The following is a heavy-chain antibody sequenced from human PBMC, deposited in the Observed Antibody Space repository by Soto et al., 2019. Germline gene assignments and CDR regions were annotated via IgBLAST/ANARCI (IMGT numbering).Heavy chain of an antibody. D-gene: IGHD6-13*01. V-gene: IGHV3-23*01. CDR1: GFTFSSYA. J-gene: IGHJ3*02. CDR3: AREPNSSSRGAFDI. Sequence: EVQLLESGGDLVQPGGSLRLSCAASGFTFSSYALNWVRQAPGKGLEWVSGSTGSGAGTFYADSVKGRFAISRDNSRKTLYLQMNRLRVEDTAIYYCAREPNSSSRGAFDIWGQGTMVTVSS. CDR2: STGSGAGT.